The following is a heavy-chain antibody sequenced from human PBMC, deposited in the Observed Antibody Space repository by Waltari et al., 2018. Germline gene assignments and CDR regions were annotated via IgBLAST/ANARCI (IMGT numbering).Heavy chain of an antibody. D-gene: IGHD2-15*01. Sequence: QLQLQESGPGLVKPSETLSLTCTVSGGSISSSSYYWGWIRQPPRKGLEGIGCTYYGWSTYYNPSLKSRVTKSVDTSKNQFSPKLSSVTAAETAVYFCASLYCSGGSCYSEPPPWGQGTLVTVSS. V-gene: IGHV4-39*07. CDR2: TYYGWST. J-gene: IGHJ5*02. CDR1: GGSISSSSYY. CDR3: ASLYCSGGSCYSEPPP.